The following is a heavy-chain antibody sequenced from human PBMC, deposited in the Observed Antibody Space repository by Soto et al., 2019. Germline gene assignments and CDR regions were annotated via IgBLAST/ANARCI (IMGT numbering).Heavy chain of an antibody. CDR3: ARGYGGPIGWFEP. Sequence: QVQLVQSGAEVKKPGASVKVSCKASGYTFTSYAMHWVRQAPGQRLEWMGWINAGNGNTKYSQKFQGRVTITRDASATTAYIELSSLRSADTAVYYCARGYGGPIGWFEPWGQGTLVTVSS. CDR2: INAGNGNT. D-gene: IGHD3-16*01. V-gene: IGHV1-3*01. CDR1: GYTFTSYA. J-gene: IGHJ5*02.